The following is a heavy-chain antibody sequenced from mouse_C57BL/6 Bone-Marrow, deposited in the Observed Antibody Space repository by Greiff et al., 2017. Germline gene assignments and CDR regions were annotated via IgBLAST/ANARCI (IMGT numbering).Heavy chain of an antibody. Sequence: VKLVESGPGLVAPSQSLSITCTVSGFSLTSYGVDWVRPPPGKGLSWLGVLWGGGSTNYTSALMSRLSISKDNSKSQVFLKMNSLQTDDTAMYYCATLWLRRRDYAMDYWGQGTSVTVSS. J-gene: IGHJ4*01. D-gene: IGHD2-2*01. CDR1: GFSLTSYG. V-gene: IGHV2-9*01. CDR3: ATLWLRRRDYAMDY. CDR2: LWGGGST.